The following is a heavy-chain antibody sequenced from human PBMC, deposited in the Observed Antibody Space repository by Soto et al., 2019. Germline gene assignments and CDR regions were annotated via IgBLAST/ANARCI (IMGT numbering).Heavy chain of an antibody. CDR2: ISAYNGNT. Sequence: QVQLVQSGAEVKKPGASVKVSCKASGYTFTSYGISWVRQAPGQGLEWMGWISAYNGNTNYAQKLQGRVTMTPDTPTSTAYMELRSMRSDDTAVYYCARLGVPYADGGYFDLWGRGTLVTVSS. J-gene: IGHJ2*01. CDR3: ARLGVPYADGGYFDL. CDR1: GYTFTSYG. V-gene: IGHV1-18*01. D-gene: IGHD2-8*01.